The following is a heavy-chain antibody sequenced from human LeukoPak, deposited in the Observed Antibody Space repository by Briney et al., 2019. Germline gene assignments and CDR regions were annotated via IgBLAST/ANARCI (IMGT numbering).Heavy chain of an antibody. D-gene: IGHD1-26*01. CDR2: ISAGNGNT. V-gene: IGHV1-3*01. CDR3: ARDSGSGSNDY. Sequence: ASVKVSCKASGYTFTSYAIHWVRQAPGQRLEWMGWISAGNGNTKYSQNFQGRVTFISNTSATTAFMELSSLRSGDAAVYYCARDSGSGSNDYWGQGTLVTVSS. CDR1: GYTFTSYA. J-gene: IGHJ4*02.